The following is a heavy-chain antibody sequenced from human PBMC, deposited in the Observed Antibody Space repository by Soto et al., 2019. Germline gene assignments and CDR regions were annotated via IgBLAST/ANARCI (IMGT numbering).Heavy chain of an antibody. CDR2: IFYSGST. CDR3: ARHRATVYGDLTPFDY. V-gene: IGHV4-39*01. CDR1: GDSVSSSYYY. D-gene: IGHD4-17*01. J-gene: IGHJ4*02. Sequence: SETLSLTCTVSGDSVSSSYYYWGWIRQPPGKGLEWIGSIFYSGSTYYNPSLKSRVTISVDTSKNQFSLKLSSVTAADTAVYYCARHRATVYGDLTPFDYWGQGTLVTVSS.